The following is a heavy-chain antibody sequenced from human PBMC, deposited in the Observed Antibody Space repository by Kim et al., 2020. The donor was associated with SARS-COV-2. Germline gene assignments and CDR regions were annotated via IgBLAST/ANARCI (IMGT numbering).Heavy chain of an antibody. V-gene: IGHV4-34*01. CDR3: ARFPNIVVVPAAMPADY. D-gene: IGHD2-2*01. J-gene: IGHJ4*02. Sequence: LKSRVTISVDTSKNQFSLKLSSVTAADTAVYYCARFPNIVVVPAAMPADYWGQGTLVTVSS.